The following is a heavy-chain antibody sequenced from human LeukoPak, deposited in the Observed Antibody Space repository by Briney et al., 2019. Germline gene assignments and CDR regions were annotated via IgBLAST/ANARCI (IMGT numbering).Heavy chain of an antibody. CDR1: GFGFSTHD. Sequence: PGGSLRLSCVASGFGFSTHDMSWGRQTPGKGPEWASSISGFDSGTYYTDSVRGRFTISRDTSKNTLYMQMNNLRAEDTAVYYCVKGFHFDWWGQGTLVTVSS. J-gene: IGHJ4*02. CDR2: ISGFDSGT. V-gene: IGHV3-23*01. CDR3: VKGFHFDW.